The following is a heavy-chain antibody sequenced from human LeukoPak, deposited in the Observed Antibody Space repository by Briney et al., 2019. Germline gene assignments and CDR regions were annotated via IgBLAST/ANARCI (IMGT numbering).Heavy chain of an antibody. CDR3: ARLVGCGSTNCYSPDNWFDP. J-gene: IGHJ5*02. D-gene: IGHD2-2*01. V-gene: IGHV1-8*01. Sequence: GASVKVSCKASGYPFNSYDINWVRQATGHGLDWMGWINPNSGSSDSAQKFQGRVTMTADTSISTAYMELNNLRSEDTAVYYCARLVGCGSTNCYSPDNWFDPWGQGTLVTVSS. CDR1: GYPFNSYD. CDR2: INPNSGSS.